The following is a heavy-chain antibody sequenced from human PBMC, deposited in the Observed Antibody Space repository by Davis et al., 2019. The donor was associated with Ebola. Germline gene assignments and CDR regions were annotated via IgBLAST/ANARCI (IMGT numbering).Heavy chain of an antibody. CDR1: GFTFSSYG. V-gene: IGHV3-30*18. D-gene: IGHD6-6*01. J-gene: IGHJ6*04. Sequence: GESLKISCAASGFTFSSYGIHWVRQAPGKGLEWVAVISYDGSDKYYADSVKGRFTISRDNSKNTLYLQLSSLRAEDTAVYYCAKDQAEDSSSSLYYYYYGMDVWGKGTTVTVSS. CDR3: AKDQAEDSSSSLYYYYYGMDV. CDR2: ISYDGSDK.